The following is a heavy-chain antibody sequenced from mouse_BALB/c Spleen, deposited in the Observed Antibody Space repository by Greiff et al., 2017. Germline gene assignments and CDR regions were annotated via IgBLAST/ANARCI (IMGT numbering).Heavy chain of an antibody. CDR1: GYTFTSYW. CDR3: AYRFPY. J-gene: IGHJ3*01. V-gene: IGHV1-87*01. Sequence: VKLQESGAELARPGASVKLSCKASGYTFTSYWMQWVKQRPGQGLEWIGAIYPGDGDTRYTQKFKGKATLTADKSSSTAYMQLSSLASEDSAVYYCAYRFPYWGQGTLVTVSA. CDR2: IYPGDGDT.